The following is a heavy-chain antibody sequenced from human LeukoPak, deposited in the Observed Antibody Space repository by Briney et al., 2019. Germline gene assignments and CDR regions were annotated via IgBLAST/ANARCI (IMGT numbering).Heavy chain of an antibody. Sequence: GGSLRLSCAASGFTFSTYWMSWVREAPGKGVEGVANIKQDGSEKYYVDSAKGRFTISRDNAKNSLYLQMDSLRAEDTAVYYCAGGVFGVVIDYWGQGTLVTASS. CDR1: GFTFSTYW. J-gene: IGHJ4*02. CDR3: AGGVFGVVIDY. V-gene: IGHV3-7*04. D-gene: IGHD3-3*01. CDR2: IKQDGSEK.